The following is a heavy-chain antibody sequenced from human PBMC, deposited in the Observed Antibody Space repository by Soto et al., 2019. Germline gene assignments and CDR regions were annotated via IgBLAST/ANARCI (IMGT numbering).Heavy chain of an antibody. Sequence: GGSLRLSCAASGFTFSSYEMNWVRQAPGKGLEWVSYISSSGSTIYYADSVKGRFTISRDNAKNSLYLQMNSLRAEDTAVNYCASSANWGFNGMDVWGQGTTVTVSS. V-gene: IGHV3-48*03. D-gene: IGHD7-27*01. CDR1: GFTFSSYE. J-gene: IGHJ6*02. CDR3: ASSANWGFNGMDV. CDR2: ISSSGSTI.